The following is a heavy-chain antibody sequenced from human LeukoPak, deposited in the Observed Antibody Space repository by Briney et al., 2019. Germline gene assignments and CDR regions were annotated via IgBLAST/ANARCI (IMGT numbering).Heavy chain of an antibody. Sequence: ASETLSLTCSVSGGSISSLYWSWIRQPPGKGLEWIGYIYYTGSTNYNPSLNSRVTISVDTSKNQFSLKLNSVTAADTAVYYCARAGRDGYNLFHYWGQGTLVTVSS. V-gene: IGHV4-59*01. CDR2: IYYTGST. CDR3: ARAGRDGYNLFHY. D-gene: IGHD5-24*01. J-gene: IGHJ4*02. CDR1: GGSISSLY.